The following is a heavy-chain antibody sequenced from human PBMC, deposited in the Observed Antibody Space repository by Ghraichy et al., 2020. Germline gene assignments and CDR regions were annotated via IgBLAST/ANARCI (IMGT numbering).Heavy chain of an antibody. CDR1: GFTFSSYT. CDR3: ARDRNYGDF. CDR2: ISTRTTFI. V-gene: IGHV3-21*01. Sequence: GESLNISCAASGFTFSSYTMNWARQAPGKALEWVSSISTRTTFIHYVDSVKGRFTISRDDAKNSLYLQMDNLRVEDTAVYYCARDRNYGDFWGQGTLVTVSS. J-gene: IGHJ4*02. D-gene: IGHD3-16*01.